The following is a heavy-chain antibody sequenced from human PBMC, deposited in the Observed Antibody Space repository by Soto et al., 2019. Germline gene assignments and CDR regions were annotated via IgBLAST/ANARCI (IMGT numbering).Heavy chain of an antibody. V-gene: IGHV3-30-3*01. CDR3: XXXXXXXXXXXXXXXXX. CDR1: EFTFSSYA. CDR2: ISYDGSNK. Sequence: QVQLVESGGGVVQPGRSLRLSCAASEFTFSSYAMHWVRQAPGKGLEWVAVISYDGSNKYYADSVKGRFTISRDNSKNTLYLQMNSLRAEDTAXXXXXXXXXXXXXXXXXXXXXXGRGTLVTVSS. J-gene: IGHJ2*01.